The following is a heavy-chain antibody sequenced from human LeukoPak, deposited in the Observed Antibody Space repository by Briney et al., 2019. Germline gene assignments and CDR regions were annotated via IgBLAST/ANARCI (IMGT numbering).Heavy chain of an antibody. CDR2: INSDGSST. CDR1: GFTLSSYW. V-gene: IGHV3-74*01. J-gene: IGHJ4*02. Sequence: TGGSLRLSCAASGFTLSSYWMHWVRRAPGKGLVWVSRINSDGSSTSYADSVKGRFTISRDNAKNTLYLQMNSLRAKDTAVYYCARAFRNFDYWGQGTLVTVSS. CDR3: ARAFRNFDY.